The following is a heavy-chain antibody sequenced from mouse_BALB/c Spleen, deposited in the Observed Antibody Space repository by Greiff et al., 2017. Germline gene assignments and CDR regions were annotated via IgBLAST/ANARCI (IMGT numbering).Heavy chain of an antibody. CDR3: ARSGTMITTGWFAY. Sequence: QVQLQQSGAELVRPGTSVKVSCKASGYAFTNYLIEWVKQRPGQGLEWIGVINPGSGGTNYNEKFKGKATLTADKSSSTAYMQLSSLTSDDSAVYFCARSGTMITTGWFAYWGQGTLVTVSA. V-gene: IGHV1-54*01. J-gene: IGHJ3*01. D-gene: IGHD2-4*01. CDR1: GYAFTNYL. CDR2: INPGSGGT.